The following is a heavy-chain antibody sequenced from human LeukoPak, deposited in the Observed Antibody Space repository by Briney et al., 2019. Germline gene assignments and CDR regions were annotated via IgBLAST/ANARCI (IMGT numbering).Heavy chain of an antibody. J-gene: IGHJ6*02. CDR1: GFTFSSYW. D-gene: IGHD4-23*01. V-gene: IGHV3-74*01. Sequence: GGSLRLSCAASGFTFSSYWMNWVRQAPGKGLVRVSRIASDGSSTTYADSVKGRYTISRDNAKNSLYLQMNSLRAEDTALYYCAKDVDYGGHYGMDVWGQGTTVTVSS. CDR2: IASDGSST. CDR3: AKDVDYGGHYGMDV.